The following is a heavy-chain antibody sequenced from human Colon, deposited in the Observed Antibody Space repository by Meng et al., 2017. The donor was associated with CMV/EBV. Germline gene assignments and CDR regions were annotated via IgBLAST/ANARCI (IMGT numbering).Heavy chain of an antibody. D-gene: IGHD3-10*01. J-gene: IGHJ6*02. Sequence: SETLSLTCTVSGYSISSGYYWGWIRQPPGKGLEWIGSIYHSGSTYYNPSLESRVTISVDTSKNQFSLKLSSVTAADTAVYYCARDRIGGDVLLWFGELQYYYYGMDVWGQGTTVTVSS. CDR1: GYSISSGYY. CDR2: IYHSGST. CDR3: ARDRIGGDVLLWFGELQYYYYGMDV. V-gene: IGHV4-38-2*02.